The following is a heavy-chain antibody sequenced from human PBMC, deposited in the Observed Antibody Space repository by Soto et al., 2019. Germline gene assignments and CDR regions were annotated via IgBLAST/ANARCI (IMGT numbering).Heavy chain of an antibody. CDR3: ARDQKPTWEWLLPDFDY. V-gene: IGHV1-18*01. Sequence: GASVKVSCKACGYTFTSYGISWVRQAPGQGLEWMGWISAYNGNTNYAQKLQGRVTMTTDTSTSTAYMELRSLRSGDTAVYYCARDQKPTWEWLLPDFDYWGQGTLVTVSS. J-gene: IGHJ4*02. D-gene: IGHD3-3*01. CDR1: GYTFTSYG. CDR2: ISAYNGNT.